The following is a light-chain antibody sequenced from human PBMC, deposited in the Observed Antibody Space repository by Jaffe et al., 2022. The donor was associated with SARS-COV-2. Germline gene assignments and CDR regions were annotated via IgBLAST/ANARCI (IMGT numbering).Light chain of an antibody. CDR3: GTWDSSLSAGM. CDR1: SSNIGINY. J-gene: IGLJ3*02. Sequence: QSVLTQPPSVSAAPGQKVTISCSGSSSNIGINYVSWYQHLPGTAPKLLIYEDNKRPSGIPDRFSGSKSGTSATLGITGLQTGDEADYYCGTWDSSLSAGMFGGGTKLTVL. V-gene: IGLV1-51*02. CDR2: EDN.